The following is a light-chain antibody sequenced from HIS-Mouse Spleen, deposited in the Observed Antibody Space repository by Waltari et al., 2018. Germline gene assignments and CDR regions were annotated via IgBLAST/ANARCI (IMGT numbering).Light chain of an antibody. J-gene: IGLJ2*01. CDR1: PLPNKY. CDR2: EDS. Sequence: SYELTQPPSVSVSPGQTARITCSGDPLPNKYAYWYQQKSGQAPVLVIYEDSKRPSGIPERFSGSSSGTMATLTISGAQVEDEADYYCYSTDSSGNHRVFGGGTKLTVL. CDR3: YSTDSSGNHRV. V-gene: IGLV3-10*01.